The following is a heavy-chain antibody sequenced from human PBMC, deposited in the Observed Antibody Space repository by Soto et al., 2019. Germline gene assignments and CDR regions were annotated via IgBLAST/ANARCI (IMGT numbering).Heavy chain of an antibody. J-gene: IGHJ1*01. CDR3: ARLGHVYYYDSSGYREYFQH. CDR1: GGSISSGY. Sequence: SETLSLTCPVSGGSISSGYWTWIRHPPGKGLEWIGYIYLGGSINYNPSLKSRVIISVGTAKNQFSLSLSSVTAADTAVYYCARLGHVYYYDSSGYREYFQHWGQGTLVTVSS. V-gene: IGHV4-59*01. CDR2: IYLGGSI. D-gene: IGHD3-22*01.